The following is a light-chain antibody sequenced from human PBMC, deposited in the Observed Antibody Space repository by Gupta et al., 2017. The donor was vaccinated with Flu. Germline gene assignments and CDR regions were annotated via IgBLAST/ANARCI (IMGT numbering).Light chain of an antibody. CDR2: DAS. CDR3: QQYGRSPFT. J-gene: IGKJ3*01. CDR1: QSVSSSY. Sequence: EGATLSCRASQSVSSSYLAWYQQKPGQAPRLLIYDASSRATGIPDRFSGSGSGTDFTLTISRLEPEDFAVYYCQQYGRSPFTFGPGTKVDIK. V-gene: IGKV3-20*01.